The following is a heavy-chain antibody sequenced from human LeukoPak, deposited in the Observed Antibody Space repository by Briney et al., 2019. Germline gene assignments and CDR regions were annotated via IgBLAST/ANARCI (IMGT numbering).Heavy chain of an antibody. CDR2: IWYDGSNK. CDR3: ARDIEVGATEYYFDY. V-gene: IGHV3-33*01. J-gene: IGHJ4*02. Sequence: GRSLRLSCAASGFTFSSYGMHWVRQAPGKGLEWVAVIWYDGSNKYYADSAKGRFTISRDNSKNTLYLQMNSLRAEDTAVYYCARDIEVGATEYYFDYWGQGTLVTVSS. CDR1: GFTFSSYG. D-gene: IGHD1-26*01.